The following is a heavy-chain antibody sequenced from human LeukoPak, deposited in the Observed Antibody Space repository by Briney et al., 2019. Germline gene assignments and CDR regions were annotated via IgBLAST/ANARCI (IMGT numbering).Heavy chain of an antibody. D-gene: IGHD2-21*01. J-gene: IGHJ4*02. CDR2: ISSSSSYI. CDR1: GFTFSNYN. Sequence: PGGSLRLSCAASGFTFSNYNMNWVRQAPGKGLEWVSSISSSSSYIYYADSVKGRFTISRDNAKNSLYLQMNSLRAEDTAVYYCARAPPALYCGGDCSDYWGQGTLVTVSS. V-gene: IGHV3-21*04. CDR3: ARAPPALYCGGDCSDY.